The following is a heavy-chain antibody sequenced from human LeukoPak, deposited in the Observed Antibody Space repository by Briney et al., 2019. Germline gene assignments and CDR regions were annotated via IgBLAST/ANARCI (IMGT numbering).Heavy chain of an antibody. J-gene: IGHJ4*02. CDR2: ISISGSGGST. CDR1: RFTFSNYA. CDR3: AKSGSSNPYYFDY. Sequence: GGSLRLSCAASRFTFSNYAMSWVRQAPGKGLEWVSTISISGSGGSTYYADSVKGRFTISRDNSKNTLFLQMNSLRAEDSAVYYCAKSGSSNPYYFDYWGQGTLVTVSS. V-gene: IGHV3-23*01. D-gene: IGHD6-13*01.